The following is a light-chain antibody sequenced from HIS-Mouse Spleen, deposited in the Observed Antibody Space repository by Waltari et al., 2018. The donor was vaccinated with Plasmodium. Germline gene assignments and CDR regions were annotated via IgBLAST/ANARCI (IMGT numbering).Light chain of an antibody. CDR2: AAS. J-gene: IGKJ1*01. CDR3: QKYNSAPWT. Sequence: DIQMTQSPSSLSASVGDRVTITCQASQGISNYLAWYQQKPGKVPKLLIYAASTLQSGVPSRCSGSGSETDFTLTISSLQPEDVATYYCQKYNSAPWTFGQGTKVEIK. V-gene: IGKV1-27*01. CDR1: QGISNY.